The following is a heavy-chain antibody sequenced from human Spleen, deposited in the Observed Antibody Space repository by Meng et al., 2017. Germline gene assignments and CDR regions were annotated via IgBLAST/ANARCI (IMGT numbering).Heavy chain of an antibody. D-gene: IGHD6-19*01. J-gene: IGHJ5*02. CDR2: INHSGST. CDR1: GGSFSGYY. CDR3: ARGWWLATSNSNWFDP. V-gene: IGHV4-34*01. Sequence: VQLQQWGAGLLKPSETLSLTCAVYGGSFSGYYWSWIRQPPGKGLEWIGEINHSGSTNYNPSLKSRVTISVDTSKNQFSLKLSSVTAADTAVYYCARGWWLATSNSNWFDPWGQGTLVTASS.